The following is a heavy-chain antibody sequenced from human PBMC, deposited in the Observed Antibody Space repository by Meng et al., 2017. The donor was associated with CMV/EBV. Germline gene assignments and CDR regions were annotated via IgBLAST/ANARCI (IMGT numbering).Heavy chain of an antibody. V-gene: IGHV3-30*02. Sequence: GESLKISCAASGFTFSSYGMHWVRQAPGKGLEWVAFIRYDGSNKYYADSVKGRFTISRDNSKNTLYLQMNSLRAEDTAVYYCAKDCGYSGYDYLGYGIDVWGQGTTVTVSS. J-gene: IGHJ6*02. CDR2: IRYDGSNK. CDR1: GFTFSSYG. D-gene: IGHD5-12*01. CDR3: AKDCGYSGYDYLGYGIDV.